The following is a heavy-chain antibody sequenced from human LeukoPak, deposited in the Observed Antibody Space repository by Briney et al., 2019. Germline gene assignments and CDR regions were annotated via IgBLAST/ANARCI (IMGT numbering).Heavy chain of an antibody. CDR2: IYSGGST. CDR3: ARVQGSSWSINGFDP. J-gene: IGHJ5*02. Sequence: QPGGSLRLSCAASGFTVSSNYMSWVRQAPGKGLEWVSVIYSGGSTYYADSVKGRFTISRDNSKNTLYLQMNSLRAEDTAVYYCARVQGSSWSINGFDPWGQGTLVTVSS. CDR1: GFTVSSNY. D-gene: IGHD6-13*01. V-gene: IGHV3-53*01.